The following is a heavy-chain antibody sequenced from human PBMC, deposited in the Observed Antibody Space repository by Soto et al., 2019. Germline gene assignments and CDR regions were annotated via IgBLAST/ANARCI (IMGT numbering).Heavy chain of an antibody. V-gene: IGHV1-69*01. J-gene: IGHJ6*02. CDR3: AGTREIPYYHGMDV. CDR1: GGTLSSYA. CDR2: IIPIFGSA. Sequence: QVQLVQSGSEVKKPGSSVKVSCKAPGGTLSSYAINWVRQAPGQGLEWMGGIIPIFGSANYAPKIHGRVTISADESTSTAYMEVSSLRSEDTAVYYCAGTREIPYYHGMDVWGQGTTVTVSS. D-gene: IGHD2-2*02.